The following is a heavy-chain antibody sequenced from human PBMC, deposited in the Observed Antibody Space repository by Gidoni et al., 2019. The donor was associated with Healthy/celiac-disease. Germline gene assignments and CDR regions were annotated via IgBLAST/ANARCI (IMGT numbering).Heavy chain of an antibody. CDR3: ARDWEQSNYFDY. CDR1: GFTFSSYG. CDR2: IWYDGSNK. Sequence: QVQLVESGGGVVQPGRSLRLSCAASGFTFSSYGMHWVRQAPGKGLEWVAVIWYDGSNKYYADSVKGRFTISRDNSKNTLYLQMNSLRAEDTAVYYCARDWEQSNYFDYWGQGTLVTVSS. D-gene: IGHD1-1*01. J-gene: IGHJ4*02. V-gene: IGHV3-33*01.